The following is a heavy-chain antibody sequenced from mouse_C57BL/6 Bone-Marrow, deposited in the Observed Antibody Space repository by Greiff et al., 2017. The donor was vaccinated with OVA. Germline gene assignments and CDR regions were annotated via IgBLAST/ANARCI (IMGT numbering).Heavy chain of an antibody. J-gene: IGHJ2*01. D-gene: IGHD1-1*01. Sequence: ESGPGLVKPSQSLSLTCSVTGYSITSGYYWNWIRQFPGNKLEWMGYISYDGSNNYNPPPQNRISITRDSTKNQLFLKLNSVTTEDTATYYCAREAYYYGSSYYFDYWGQGTTLTVSS. V-gene: IGHV3-6*01. CDR2: ISYDGSN. CDR3: AREAYYYGSSYYFDY. CDR1: GYSITSGYY.